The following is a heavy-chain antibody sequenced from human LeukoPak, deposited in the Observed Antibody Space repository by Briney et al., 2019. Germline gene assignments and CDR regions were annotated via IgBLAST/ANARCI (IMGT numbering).Heavy chain of an antibody. V-gene: IGHV1-46*01. D-gene: IGHD6-13*01. CDR3: ARRSSSWYYFDY. J-gene: IGHJ4*02. Sequence: ASVKVSCKASGYTFTSYYMHWMRQAPGQGLEWMGIINPSGGSTSYAQKFQGRVTMTRDTSTSTVYMELSSLRSEDTAVYYCARRSSSWYYFDYWGQGTMVTVSS. CDR2: INPSGGST. CDR1: GYTFTSYY.